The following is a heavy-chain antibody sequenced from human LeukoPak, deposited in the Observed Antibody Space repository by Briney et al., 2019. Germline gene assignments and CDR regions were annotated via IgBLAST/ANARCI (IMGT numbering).Heavy chain of an antibody. CDR2: ISSSGSTI. V-gene: IGHV3-48*03. CDR3: ARYTTAGYSDWYGPSFDY. Sequence: GGSLRLSCAASGFSFTSYEMNWVRQAPGKGLEWVSYISSSGSTIYYADSVKGRFTISRDNAKNSLYLQMNSLRGEDTAVYYCARYTTAGYSDWYGPSFDYWGQGTLVTVSS. J-gene: IGHJ4*02. CDR1: GFSFTSYE. D-gene: IGHD6-13*01.